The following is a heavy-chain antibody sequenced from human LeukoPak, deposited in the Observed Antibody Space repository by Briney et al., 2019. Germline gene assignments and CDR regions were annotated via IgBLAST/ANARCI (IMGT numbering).Heavy chain of an antibody. J-gene: IGHJ5*02. CDR3: ARHYGP. Sequence: SETLSLTCTVSDGSISSSYWSWIRQPPGKGLEWIGSIYDSGSTYYSPSLKSRVTISVDTSKNQFSLKLNSVTAADTAVYYCARHYGPWGQGTLVTVSS. CDR1: DGSISSSY. CDR2: IYDSGST. V-gene: IGHV4-39*01. D-gene: IGHD3-10*01.